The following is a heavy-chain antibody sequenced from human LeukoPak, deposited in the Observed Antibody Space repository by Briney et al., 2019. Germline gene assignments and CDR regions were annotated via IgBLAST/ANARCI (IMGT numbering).Heavy chain of an antibody. CDR2: IRYDGSNK. D-gene: IGHD3-22*01. CDR1: GFTLSSYA. J-gene: IGHJ3*02. CDR3: AKVADYYDSSGSGSAFDI. V-gene: IGHV3-30*02. Sequence: PGGSLRLSCAASGFTLSSYAMSWARQAPGKGLEWVAFIRYDGSNKYYADSVKGRFTISRDNSRSTLYLQMNSLRAEDTAVYYCAKVADYYDSSGSGSAFDIWGQGTMVTVSS.